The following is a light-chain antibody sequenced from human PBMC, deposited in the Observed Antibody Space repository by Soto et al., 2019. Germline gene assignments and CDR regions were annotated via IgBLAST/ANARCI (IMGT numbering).Light chain of an antibody. CDR2: GAS. J-gene: IGKJ1*01. Sequence: EIALTQSPGTLSLSPGQRATLSCRASQSVSSNYLAWLQQTPGQAPSVLIYGASNRAAGIPDRFSGSGSGTDFTLTISRLEAEDFAVYYCQQYSSSPRTFGQGTKVDIK. V-gene: IGKV3-20*01. CDR1: QSVSSNY. CDR3: QQYSSSPRT.